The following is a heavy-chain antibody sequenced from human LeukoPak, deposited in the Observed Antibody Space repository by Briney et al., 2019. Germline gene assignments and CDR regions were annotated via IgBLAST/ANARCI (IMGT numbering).Heavy chain of an antibody. CDR1: GFTFDDYT. Sequence: GGSLRLSCAASGFTFDDYTMHWVRQAPGKGLECVSLISWDGGSTYYADSVKGRFTISRDNSKNSLYLQMNSLRTEDTALYYCAKGVGSSWYNVFDYWGQGTLVTVSS. D-gene: IGHD6-13*01. V-gene: IGHV3-43*01. J-gene: IGHJ4*02. CDR3: AKGVGSSWYNVFDY. CDR2: ISWDGGST.